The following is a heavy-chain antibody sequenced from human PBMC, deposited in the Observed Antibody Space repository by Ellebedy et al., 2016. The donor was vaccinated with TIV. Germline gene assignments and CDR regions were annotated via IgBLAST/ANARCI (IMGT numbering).Heavy chain of an antibody. V-gene: IGHV5-51*01. CDR3: ARVAPAAPLLLGYYYYGMDV. CDR2: IYPGDSYT. J-gene: IGHJ6*02. D-gene: IGHD2-2*01. Sequence: GESLKISXKGSGYSFTSYWIGWVRQMPGKGLEWMGIIYPGDSYTNYSPSFQGHVTISADKSISTAYLQWSSLKASDTAMYYCARVAPAAPLLLGYYYYGMDVWGQGTTVTVSS. CDR1: GYSFTSYW.